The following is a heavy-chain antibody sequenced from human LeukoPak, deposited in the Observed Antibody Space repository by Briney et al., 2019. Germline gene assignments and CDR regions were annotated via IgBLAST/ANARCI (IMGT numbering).Heavy chain of an antibody. CDR2: IIASGGTT. D-gene: IGHD4-17*01. CDR1: GFTFTNYG. V-gene: IGHV3-23*01. Sequence: GGSLRLSCAASGFTFTNYGMNWVRQAPGKGLEWVSGIIASGGTTYTADSVKGRFTISRDNSKNTLYLQMNSLRAEDTAVYYCARETTVMSHAFDIWGQGTMVTVSS. CDR3: ARETTVMSHAFDI. J-gene: IGHJ3*02.